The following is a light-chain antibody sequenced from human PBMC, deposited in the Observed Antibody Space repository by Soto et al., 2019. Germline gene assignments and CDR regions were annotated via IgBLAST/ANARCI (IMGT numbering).Light chain of an antibody. CDR3: QQYNSYWT. CDR2: DAS. V-gene: IGKV1-5*01. CDR1: QSISSW. J-gene: IGKJ1*01. Sequence: DIQMTQSPSTLSASLGDRVTITCRASQSISSWLAWYQQKPGKAPKLMIYDASSLESGVPSGFSGSGSGTEFTLTISSLQPDDFATYYCQQYNSYWTFRQGTKVDIK.